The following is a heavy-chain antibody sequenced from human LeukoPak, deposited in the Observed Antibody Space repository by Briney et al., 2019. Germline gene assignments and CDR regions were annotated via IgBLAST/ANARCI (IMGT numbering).Heavy chain of an antibody. CDR3: ARDSQRWGNFDS. D-gene: IGHD5-24*01. CDR2: ISSSGNAM. V-gene: IGHV3-48*03. CDR1: AFTFSSYE. Sequence: PGGSLRLSCAASAFTFSSYEMNWVRQAPGKGLEWVSYISSSGNAMYYADSVKGRFTISRDNAKNSLYLQMNSLRAEDTAVYYCARDSQRWGNFDSWGQGTLVSVSS. J-gene: IGHJ4*02.